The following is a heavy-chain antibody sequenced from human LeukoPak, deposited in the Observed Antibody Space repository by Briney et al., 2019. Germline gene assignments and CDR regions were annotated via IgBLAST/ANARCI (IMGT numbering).Heavy chain of an antibody. CDR2: IHPNSGGT. CDR3: ARGENYDRYYMDV. CDR1: GYTFTGYY. V-gene: IGHV1-2*02. J-gene: IGHJ6*03. Sequence: ASVKVSCKASGYTFTGYYMHWVRQAPGQGLEWMGWIHPNSGGTNYAQKFQGRVTMTRDTSISTAYMELSRLRSDDTAVYYCARGENYDRYYMDVWGKGTTVTVSS. D-gene: IGHD3-3*01.